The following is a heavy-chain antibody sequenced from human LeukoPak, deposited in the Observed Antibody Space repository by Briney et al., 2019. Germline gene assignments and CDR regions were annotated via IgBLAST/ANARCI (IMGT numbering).Heavy chain of an antibody. CDR3: AKVGSGLYQVDY. Sequence: PGGSLRLSCAASGSTFSTYGMHWVRQAPGKGLEWVAFTYDGINKDYADSVKGRFTISRDNSKNTLYLLMDSLRAEDTAVYYCAKVGSGLYQVDYWGQGTLVTVSS. J-gene: IGHJ4*02. V-gene: IGHV3-30*02. CDR1: GSTFSTYG. D-gene: IGHD6-19*01. CDR2: TYDGINK.